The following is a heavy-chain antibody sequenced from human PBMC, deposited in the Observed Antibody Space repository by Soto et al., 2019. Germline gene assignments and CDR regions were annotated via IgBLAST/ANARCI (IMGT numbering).Heavy chain of an antibody. V-gene: IGHV3-33*01. D-gene: IGHD4-17*01. CDR1: GFTFSSYG. CDR3: ARVNGDYEGFIFNDY. J-gene: IGHJ4*02. Sequence: LSLTCAASGFTFSSYGMHWVRQAPGKGLEWVAVIWYDGSNKYYADSVKGRFTISRDNSKNTLYLQMNSLRAEDTAVYYCARVNGDYEGFIFNDYWGQGTLVTVSS. CDR2: IWYDGSNK.